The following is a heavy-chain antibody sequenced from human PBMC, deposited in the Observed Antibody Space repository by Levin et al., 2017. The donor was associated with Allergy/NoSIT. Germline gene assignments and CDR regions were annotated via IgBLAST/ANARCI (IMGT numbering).Heavy chain of an antibody. D-gene: IGHD6-13*01. J-gene: IGHJ4*02. Sequence: GGSLRLSCTASGFTFSNYPMSWVRQTPGKGLEWISAIGASSGTTYYADSVKGRFTIPKDYPKDILYLHMNTLRAEAPAVYYCHRHLQAARRKYDYWGRGTLVTVSS. CDR2: IGASSGTT. CDR3: HRHLQAARRKYDY. CDR1: GFTFSNYP. V-gene: IGHV3-23*01.